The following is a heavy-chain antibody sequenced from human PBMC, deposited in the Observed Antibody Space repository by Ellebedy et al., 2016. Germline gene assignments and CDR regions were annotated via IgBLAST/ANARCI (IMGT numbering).Heavy chain of an antibody. Sequence: SGPTLVKPTQTLTLTCTFSGFSLNTNTMVVGWVRQPLGKALEWIAFTYGNDDKRYSLSLRDRVTITRDSSKNQVILTMTNMDPVDTATYYCVHRTTVTSVDYWGQGSLVTVSS. V-gene: IGHV2-5*01. J-gene: IGHJ4*02. CDR2: TYGNDDK. CDR3: VHRTTVTSVDY. CDR1: GFSLNTNTMV. D-gene: IGHD4-11*01.